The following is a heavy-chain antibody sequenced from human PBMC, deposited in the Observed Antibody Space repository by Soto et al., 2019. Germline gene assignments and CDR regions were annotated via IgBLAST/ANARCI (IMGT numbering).Heavy chain of an antibody. CDR3: ARGSFRYSYGYPSFDY. CDR1: GYTFTSYG. Sequence: GASVKVSCKASGYTFTSYGISWVRQAPGQGLEWMGWISAYNGNTNYAQKLQGRVTMTTDTSTSTAYMELRSLRSDDTAVYYCARGSFRYSYGYPSFDYWGQGTLVTVSS. D-gene: IGHD5-18*01. CDR2: ISAYNGNT. J-gene: IGHJ4*02. V-gene: IGHV1-18*01.